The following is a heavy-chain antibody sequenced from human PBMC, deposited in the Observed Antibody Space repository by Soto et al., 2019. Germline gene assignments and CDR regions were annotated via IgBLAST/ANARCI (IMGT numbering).Heavy chain of an antibody. D-gene: IGHD2-15*01. J-gene: IGHJ5*02. V-gene: IGHV1-18*01. CDR1: GYTFTSYG. CDR2: ISAYNGNT. Sequence: ASVKVSCKASGYTFTSYGISWVRQAPGQGLEWMGWISAYNGNTNYAQKLQGRVTMTTDTSTSTAYMELRSLRSDDTAVYYCARYVGGVVVADRYNWFDPWGQGTLVTVSS. CDR3: ARYVGGVVVADRYNWFDP.